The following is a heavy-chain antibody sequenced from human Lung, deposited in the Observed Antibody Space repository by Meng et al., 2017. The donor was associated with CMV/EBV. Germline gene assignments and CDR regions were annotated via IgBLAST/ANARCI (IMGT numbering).Heavy chain of an antibody. Sequence: SGPTLVXPTQTLTLTCTFSGFSLTTSGVGVGWIRQPPGKALEWLALIYWNHDERYSPSLKSRLTITKDTSKNQVVLTMTSMDPVDTGTYYYAHSEYDLWSAYNYFDNWGQGXLVTVSS. CDR1: GFSLTTSGVG. CDR2: IYWNHDE. V-gene: IGHV2-5*01. CDR3: AHSEYDLWSAYNYFDN. D-gene: IGHD3-3*01. J-gene: IGHJ4*02.